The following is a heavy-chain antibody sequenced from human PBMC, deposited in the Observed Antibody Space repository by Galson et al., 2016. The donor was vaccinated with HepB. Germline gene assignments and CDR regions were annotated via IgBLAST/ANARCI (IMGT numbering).Heavy chain of an antibody. Sequence: SLRLSCAASGFSFSNYDMSWARQAPGKGPEWVSTISGSGEKTYYADSVKGRSTISRDNSKNALYLQMDSLNVEDTAIYYCVKAIPDANHISGCDYWGQGTLVTVSS. V-gene: IGHV3-23*01. J-gene: IGHJ4*02. CDR3: VKAIPDANHISGCDY. CDR2: ISGSGEKT. D-gene: IGHD1-14*01. CDR1: GFSFSNYD.